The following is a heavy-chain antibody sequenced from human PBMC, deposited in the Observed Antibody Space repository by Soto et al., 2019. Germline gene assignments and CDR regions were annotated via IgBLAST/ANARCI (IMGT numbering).Heavy chain of an antibody. CDR1: GGSISNHY. D-gene: IGHD6-19*01. J-gene: IGHJ4*02. CDR2: IFYSGST. CDR3: ARVGGLQWLFAY. Sequence: SETLSLTCTVSGGSISNHYWSWIRQTPGEGLEWIGYIFYSGSTNYNPSLKSRVTISVDTSKNQFSLKLSSVTAADTAVYYCARVGGLQWLFAYWGQGTLVTVSS. V-gene: IGHV4-59*11.